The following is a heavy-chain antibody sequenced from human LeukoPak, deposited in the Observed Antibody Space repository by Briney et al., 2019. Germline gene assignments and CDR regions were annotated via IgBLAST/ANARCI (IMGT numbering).Heavy chain of an antibody. V-gene: IGHV3-21*01. D-gene: IGHD6-19*01. Sequence: PGGSLRLSCAASGFTFSSFALNWVRQAPGKGLEWVSSISSSSSYIYYADSVKGRFTISRDNAKNSLYLQMNSLRAEDTAVYYCARGIGRQWLPLWYWGQGTLVTVSS. CDR2: ISSSSSYI. J-gene: IGHJ4*02. CDR3: ARGIGRQWLPLWY. CDR1: GFTFSSFA.